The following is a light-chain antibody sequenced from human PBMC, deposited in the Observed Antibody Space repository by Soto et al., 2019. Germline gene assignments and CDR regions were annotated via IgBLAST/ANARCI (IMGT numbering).Light chain of an antibody. V-gene: IGKV3-20*01. CDR3: QKYGSSPKT. CDR1: QSVSSGY. CDR2: GES. J-gene: IGKJ1*01. Sequence: EIVLTQSPGTLSLSPGESATLSCRASQSVSSGYLAWYQQKPGQAPRLLIYGESNRATGIPDRFSGSGSGTDLTLTISRLEPEDFAVYYCQKYGSSPKTFGQGTKVDIK.